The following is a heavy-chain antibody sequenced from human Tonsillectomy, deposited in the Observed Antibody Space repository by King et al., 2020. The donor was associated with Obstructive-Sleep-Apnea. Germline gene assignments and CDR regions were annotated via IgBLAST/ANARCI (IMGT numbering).Heavy chain of an antibody. V-gene: IGHV3-7*01. CDR1: GFTFTSYW. J-gene: IGHJ4*02. CDR3: ARVLLFQYYFDY. Sequence: VQLVESGGGLVQPGGSLRLSCAASGFTFTSYWMSWVRQAPGKGLEWVANINQDGSEIYYVDSVKGRFTISRDNAKNSLYLQMNSLRAEDTAVYYYARVLLFQYYFDYWGQGTLVTVSS. D-gene: IGHD2-2*01. CDR2: INQDGSEI.